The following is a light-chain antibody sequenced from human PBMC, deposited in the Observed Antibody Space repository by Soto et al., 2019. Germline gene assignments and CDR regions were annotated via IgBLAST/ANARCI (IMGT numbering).Light chain of an antibody. CDR1: QSVSNNY. Sequence: EIVFTQSPGTLSLSPGERATLSCRASQSVSNNYLAWYQQKPGQAPRLLIYGASNRATGIPDRFSGSGSGTDFTLTVISLQSEDFEVYYCQQYINWPRTFGQGTKVDIK. V-gene: IGKV3-20*01. J-gene: IGKJ1*01. CDR3: QQYINWPRT. CDR2: GAS.